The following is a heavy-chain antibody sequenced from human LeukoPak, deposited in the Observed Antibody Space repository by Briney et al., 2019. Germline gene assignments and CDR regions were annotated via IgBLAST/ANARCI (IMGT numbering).Heavy chain of an antibody. V-gene: IGHV3-21*01. CDR2: LSTSSSYI. Sequence: GGSLRLSCAASGFTFSSYSMNWVRQAPGKGLEWVSSLSTSSSYIYYADSVKGRFTISRDNAKNSLYLQMNSLRAEDTAVYYCAREKRGAFDIWGQGTMVTVSS. J-gene: IGHJ3*02. CDR1: GFTFSSYS. D-gene: IGHD3-10*01. CDR3: AREKRGAFDI.